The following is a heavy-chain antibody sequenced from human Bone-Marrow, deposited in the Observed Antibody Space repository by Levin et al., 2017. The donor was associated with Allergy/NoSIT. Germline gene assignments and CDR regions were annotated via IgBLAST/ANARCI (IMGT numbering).Heavy chain of an antibody. J-gene: IGHJ4*02. Sequence: GGSLRLSCAASGFTVSSNYMSWVRQAPGKGLEWVSVIYSGGSTYYADSVKGRFTISRDNSKNTLYLQMNSLRAEDTAVYYCARGGLDGDYGFWYWGQGTLVTVSS. D-gene: IGHD4-17*01. CDR3: ARGGLDGDYGFWY. CDR1: GFTVSSNY. V-gene: IGHV3-53*01. CDR2: IYSGGST.